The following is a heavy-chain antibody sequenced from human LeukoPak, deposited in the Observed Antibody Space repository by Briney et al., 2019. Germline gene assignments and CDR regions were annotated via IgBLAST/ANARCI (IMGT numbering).Heavy chain of an antibody. D-gene: IGHD3-22*01. CDR3: AKGSSGYFVDL. Sequence: GGSLRLSCAASGFIFNNYGLIWVRQAPGKGLEWVSAVSNDGGGTNYADFVKGRFTISRDNSKNTLFLQMNSLRAEDTALYYCAKGSSGYFVDLWGQGALVTVSS. J-gene: IGHJ5*02. V-gene: IGHV3-23*01. CDR1: GFIFNNYG. CDR2: VSNDGGGT.